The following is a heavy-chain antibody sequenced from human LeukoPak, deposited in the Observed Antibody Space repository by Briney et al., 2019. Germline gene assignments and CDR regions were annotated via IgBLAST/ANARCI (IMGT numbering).Heavy chain of an antibody. Sequence: GGSLRLSCAASGFTFSSYSMNWVRQAPGKGLEWVSSISSSSSYIYYADSVKGRFTISRDNAKNSLYLQMNSLRAVDTAVYYCARDLAVTHGMDVWGQGTTVTVSS. J-gene: IGHJ6*02. D-gene: IGHD2-21*02. V-gene: IGHV3-21*01. CDR1: GFTFSSYS. CDR2: ISSSSSYI. CDR3: ARDLAVTHGMDV.